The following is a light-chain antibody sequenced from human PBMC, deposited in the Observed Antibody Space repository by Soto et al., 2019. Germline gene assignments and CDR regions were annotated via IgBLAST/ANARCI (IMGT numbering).Light chain of an antibody. Sequence: QLVLTQPPSASASLGASVTLTCTLSSGYSNYKVDWYQQRPGKGPRFVMRVGTGGIVGPKGDGIPDRFSVLGSGLNRYLTIKNIQEEDESDYHCGADHGSGSNVVFGGGTKLTVL. CDR2: VGTGGIVG. J-gene: IGLJ2*01. CDR1: SGYSNYK. CDR3: GADHGSGSNVV. V-gene: IGLV9-49*01.